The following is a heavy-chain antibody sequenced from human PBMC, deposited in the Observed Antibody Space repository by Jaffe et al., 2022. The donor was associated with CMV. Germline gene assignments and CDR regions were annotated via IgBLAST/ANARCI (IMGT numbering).Heavy chain of an antibody. CDR2: ISSSGSTI. J-gene: IGHJ3*02. D-gene: IGHD5-18*01. V-gene: IGHV3-48*03. CDR3: ARDRARDSYGFRDAFDI. CDR1: GFTFSSYE. Sequence: EVQLVESGGGLVQPGGSLRLSCAASGFTFSSYEMNWVRQAPGKGLEWVSYISSSGSTIYYADSVKGRFTISRDNAKNSLYLQMNSLRAEDTAVYYCARDRARDSYGFRDAFDIWGQGTMVTVSS.